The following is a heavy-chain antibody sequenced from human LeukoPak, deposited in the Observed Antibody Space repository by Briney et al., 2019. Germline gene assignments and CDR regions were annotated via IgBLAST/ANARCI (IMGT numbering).Heavy chain of an antibody. D-gene: IGHD1-1*01. J-gene: IGHJ4*02. V-gene: IGHV3-53*01. CDR1: GFAVSSYY. Sequence: GGSLRLSCAASGFAVSSYYMSWVRQAPGKGLEWVSAIFRDGSTSHADSVKGRFTISRDNSGNTVYLQMNSLRAEDTAVYYCATETWKDWGQGTLVTVSS. CDR2: IFRDGST. CDR3: ATETWKD.